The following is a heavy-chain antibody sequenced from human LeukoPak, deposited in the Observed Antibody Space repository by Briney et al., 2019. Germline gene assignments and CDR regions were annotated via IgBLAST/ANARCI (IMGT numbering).Heavy chain of an antibody. CDR3: ARHYDLYYYTDV. CDR2: MSYSGTT. V-gene: IGHV4-31*03. Sequence: SQTLSLNCTVSGGSVSSGGYYWSWIRQCPGKGLEWMGYMSYSGTTYYNPSLKSRVIISVDTSKNQFSLRLSSVTAADTAVYYCARHYDLYYYTDVWGKGTTVTVSS. CDR1: GGSVSSGGYY. D-gene: IGHD3-22*01. J-gene: IGHJ6*03.